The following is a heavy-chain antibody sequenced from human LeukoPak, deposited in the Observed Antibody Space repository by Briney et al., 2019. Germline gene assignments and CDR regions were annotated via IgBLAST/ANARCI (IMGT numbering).Heavy chain of an antibody. J-gene: IGHJ4*02. V-gene: IGHV4-34*01. CDR2: INHSGST. D-gene: IGHD3-10*01. CDR3: ARFRPLSGSGSYAVH. CDR1: GGSISSYY. Sequence: SETLSLTCTVSGGSISSYYWSWIRQPPGKGLEWIGEINHSGSTNYNPSLKSRVTISVDTSKNQFSLKLSSVTAADTAVYYCARFRPLSGSGSYAVHWGQGTLVTASS.